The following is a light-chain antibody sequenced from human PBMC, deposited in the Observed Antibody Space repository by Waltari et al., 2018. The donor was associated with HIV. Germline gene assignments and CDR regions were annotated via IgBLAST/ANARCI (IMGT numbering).Light chain of an antibody. J-gene: IGKJ2*03. Sequence: DIKMTQSPSSLSASVGDRVTITCRASQSVSTYLNWYHQRPGQAPNLLIYTSSTLQSGVPSRFSGSGSGTDFTLTISSLQPEDFGTYYCQQSYSSPRSFGQGTKVEIK. CDR3: QQSYSSPRS. CDR1: QSVSTY. V-gene: IGKV1-39*01. CDR2: TSS.